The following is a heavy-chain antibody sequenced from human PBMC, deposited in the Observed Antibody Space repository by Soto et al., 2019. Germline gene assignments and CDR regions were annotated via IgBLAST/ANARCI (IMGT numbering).Heavy chain of an antibody. Sequence: SETLSLTCTVSGGSISSYYWSWIRQPPGKGLEWIGCIYYSGSTNYNPSLKSRVTISVDTSKNQFSLKLSSVTAADTAVYYCARYAHILTGYYSNYYYYYMDVWGKGTTVTVSS. CDR2: IYYSGST. J-gene: IGHJ6*03. V-gene: IGHV4-59*01. CDR3: ARYAHILTGYYSNYYYYYMDV. D-gene: IGHD3-9*01. CDR1: GGSISSYY.